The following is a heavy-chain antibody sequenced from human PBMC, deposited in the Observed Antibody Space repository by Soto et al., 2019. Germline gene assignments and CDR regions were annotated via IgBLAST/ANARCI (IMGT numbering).Heavy chain of an antibody. CDR3: TRQYGDYVRGAFDI. Sequence: QVQLQESGPGLVKPSETLSLTCTVSGGSISSYYWSWIRQPPGKGLELIGYIYYSGSTNYNPSLKCRVTISVATSKNQFSLKLSSVTAADTAVYYCTRQYGDYVRGAFDIWGQGTMFTVSS. D-gene: IGHD4-17*01. CDR1: GGSISSYY. J-gene: IGHJ3*02. V-gene: IGHV4-59*01. CDR2: IYYSGST.